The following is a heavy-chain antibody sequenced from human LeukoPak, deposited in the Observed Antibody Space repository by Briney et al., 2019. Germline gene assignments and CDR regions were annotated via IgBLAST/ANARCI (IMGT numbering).Heavy chain of an antibody. CDR2: ISGSGGST. D-gene: IGHD2-15*01. V-gene: IGHV3-23*01. CDR3: AKDHPRRGVTAHTPFDY. CDR1: GFTFSSYA. Sequence: HPGGSLRLSCAASGFTFSSYAMSWVRQAPGKGLEWVSAISGSGGSTYYPDSVEGRFTISRDNSKNTLYLQMNSLRAEDTAIYYCAKDHPRRGVTAHTPFDYWGQETLVTVSS. J-gene: IGHJ4*02.